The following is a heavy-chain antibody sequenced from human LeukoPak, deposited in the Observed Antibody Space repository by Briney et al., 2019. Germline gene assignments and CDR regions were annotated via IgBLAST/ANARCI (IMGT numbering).Heavy chain of an antibody. V-gene: IGHV5-51*01. Sequence: GESLKISCKGSGYSFTTYWIGWVRQMPGKGLECLGVIYPGDSDTRYSPSFKGQVTISADKSISTAYLQWSSLKASDTAIYYCARYPKNYSDVTGYFDLWGQGTLVTVSS. CDR1: GYSFTTYW. CDR2: IYPGDSDT. D-gene: IGHD3-22*01. J-gene: IGHJ2*01. CDR3: ARYPKNYSDVTGYFDL.